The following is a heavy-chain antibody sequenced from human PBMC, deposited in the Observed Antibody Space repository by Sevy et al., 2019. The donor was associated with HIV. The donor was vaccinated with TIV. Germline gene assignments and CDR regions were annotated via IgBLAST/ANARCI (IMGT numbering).Heavy chain of an antibody. Sequence: KQSQTLSLTCGVSGYSISSGYYWGWIRQPPGKGLEWIGSIYHRGSTYSNPSLKSRVTISVDTSKNQFSLKLSSVTAADTAVYYCARGGYTYGKGYVDYWGQGTLVTVSS. J-gene: IGHJ4*02. CDR3: ARGGYTYGKGYVDY. V-gene: IGHV4-38-2*01. CDR2: IYHRGST. D-gene: IGHD5-18*01. CDR1: GYSISSGYY.